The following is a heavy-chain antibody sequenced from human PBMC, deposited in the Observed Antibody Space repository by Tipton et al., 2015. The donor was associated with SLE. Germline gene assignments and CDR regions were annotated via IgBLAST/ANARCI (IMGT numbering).Heavy chain of an antibody. CDR3: ARRVAAGYCSSTSCYYAFDI. Sequence: TLSLTCSVSGDSISSYYWSWIRQPPGKGLEWIGYIYYSGSTNYNPSLKSRVTISVDTSKNQFSLKPSSVTAADTAVYYCARRVAAGYCSSTSCYYAFDIWGQGTMVTVSS. J-gene: IGHJ3*02. D-gene: IGHD2-2*01. CDR1: GDSISSYY. CDR2: IYYSGST. V-gene: IGHV4-59*01.